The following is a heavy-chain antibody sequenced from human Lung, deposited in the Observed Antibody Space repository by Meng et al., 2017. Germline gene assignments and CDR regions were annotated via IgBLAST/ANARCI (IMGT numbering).Heavy chain of an antibody. Sequence: QITLKESGPTLVTPTQTLTLTCTFSGFSLSTSGVHVGWIRQPPGKALEWLALIYWDDDKRYSPSLKSRRTITKYPSKNQVVLTMTNMDPVDRATYYCAHSGRDGYNPFFDYWGQGTLVTVSS. D-gene: IGHD5-24*01. CDR3: AHSGRDGYNPFFDY. CDR2: IYWDDDK. J-gene: IGHJ4*02. CDR1: GFSLSTSGVH. V-gene: IGHV2-5*02.